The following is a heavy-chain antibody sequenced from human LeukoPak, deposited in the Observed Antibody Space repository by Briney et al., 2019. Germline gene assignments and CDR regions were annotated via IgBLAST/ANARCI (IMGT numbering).Heavy chain of an antibody. D-gene: IGHD3-3*01. CDR3: ASCFWSGYKSSYYYGMDV. CDR2: IIPILGIA. V-gene: IGHV1-69*02. Sequence: ASVKVSCKASGGIFSSYTISWVRQAPGQGLEWMGRIIPILGIANYAQKFQGRVTITADKSTSTAYMELSSLRSEDTAVYYCASCFWSGYKSSYYYGMDVWGQGTTVTVSS. CDR1: GGIFSSYT. J-gene: IGHJ6*02.